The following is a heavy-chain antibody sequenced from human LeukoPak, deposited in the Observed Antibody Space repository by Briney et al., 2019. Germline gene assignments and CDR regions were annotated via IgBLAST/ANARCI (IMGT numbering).Heavy chain of an antibody. CDR2: INHSGNT. D-gene: IGHD3-10*01. Sequence: GSLRLSCAASGFTFSSYAMSWVRQPPGKGLEWIGEINHSGNTNYNPSLKSRVTISVDTSKNQFSLKMSSVTAADTAVYYCARHIGGYYYGSGSYGEFDYWGQGTLVTVSS. CDR1: GFTFSSYA. J-gene: IGHJ4*02. CDR3: ARHIGGYYYGSGSYGEFDY. V-gene: IGHV4-34*01.